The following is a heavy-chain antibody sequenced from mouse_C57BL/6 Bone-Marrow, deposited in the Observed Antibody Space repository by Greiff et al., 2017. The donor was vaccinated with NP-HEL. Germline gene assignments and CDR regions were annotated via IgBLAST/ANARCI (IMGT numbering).Heavy chain of an antibody. CDR1: GYTFTSYD. CDR3: ARAGFITTVVAHYYAMDY. Sequence: VQGVESGPELVKPGASVKLSCKASGYTFTSYDINWVKQRPGQGLEWIGWIYPRDGSTKYNEKFKGKATLTVDTSSSTAYMELHSLTSEDSAVYFCARAGFITTVVAHYYAMDYWGQGTSVTVSS. CDR2: IYPRDGST. D-gene: IGHD1-1*01. J-gene: IGHJ4*01. V-gene: IGHV1-85*01.